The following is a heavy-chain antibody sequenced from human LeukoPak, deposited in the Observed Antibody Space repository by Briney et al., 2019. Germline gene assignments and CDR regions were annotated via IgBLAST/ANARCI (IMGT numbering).Heavy chain of an antibody. V-gene: IGHV4-4*02. CDR1: GGSISSNNG. CDR2: IYHSGSP. CDR3: ARVNINNWHSCDY. Sequence: SGTLSLTCPVSGGSISSNNGWGWFRQPPGKGLDWIGEIYHSGSPNYNPSLKSRVTISVDKSRNHFSLNLSSVTAADTAVYYCARVNINNWHSCDYWGQGTLVTVSS. D-gene: IGHD1-1*01. J-gene: IGHJ4*02.